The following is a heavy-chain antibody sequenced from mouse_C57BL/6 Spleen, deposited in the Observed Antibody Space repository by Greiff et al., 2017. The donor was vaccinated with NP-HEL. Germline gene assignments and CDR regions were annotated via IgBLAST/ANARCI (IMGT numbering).Heavy chain of an antibody. V-gene: IGHV1-82*01. CDR3: ARWYGNYGYFDV. J-gene: IGHJ1*03. CDR1: GYAFSSSW. Sequence: QVQLKESGPELVKPGASVKISCKASGYAFSSSWMNWVKQRPGKGLEWIGRIYPGDGDTNYNGKFKGKATLTADKSSSTAYMQLSSLTSEDSAVYFCARWYGNYGYFDVWGTGTTVTVSS. CDR2: IYPGDGDT. D-gene: IGHD2-10*02.